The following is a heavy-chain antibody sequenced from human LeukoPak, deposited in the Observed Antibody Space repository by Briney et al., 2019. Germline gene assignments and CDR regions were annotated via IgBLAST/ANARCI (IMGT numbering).Heavy chain of an antibody. CDR3: ARDVSSSWYGAFDI. Sequence: PGGSLRLSCAASGFTFSNYGMHWVRQTPGKGLEWVAFIQYDGSNKYYADSVKGRFTISRDNSKNTLYLQMNSLRAEDTAVYYCARDVSSSWYGAFDIWGQGTMVTVSS. CDR1: GFTFSNYG. CDR2: IQYDGSNK. V-gene: IGHV3-30*02. D-gene: IGHD6-13*01. J-gene: IGHJ3*02.